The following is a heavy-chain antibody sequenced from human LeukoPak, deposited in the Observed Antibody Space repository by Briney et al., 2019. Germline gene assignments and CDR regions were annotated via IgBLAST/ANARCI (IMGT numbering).Heavy chain of an antibody. CDR2: INHSGST. J-gene: IGHJ6*02. Sequence: SETLSLTCTVSGGSISNYYWSWIRQPPGKGLEWIGEINHSGSTNYNPSLKSRVTISVDTSKNQFSLKLSSVTAADTAVYYCATPVDYYYGMDVWGQGTTVTVSS. CDR1: GGSISNYY. CDR3: ATPVDYYYGMDV. V-gene: IGHV4-34*01.